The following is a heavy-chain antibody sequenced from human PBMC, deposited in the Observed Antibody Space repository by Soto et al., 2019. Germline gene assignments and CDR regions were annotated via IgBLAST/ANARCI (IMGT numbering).Heavy chain of an antibody. Sequence: PGGSLRLSCAASGFTFTNSWMHWVRQAPGEGLVWVSGLNADGSSTYYADSVKGRFTISRGSAKGALYLQMNSLRAEDTAFYYCATVFDFWGQGTLVTVSS. CDR2: LNADGSST. V-gene: IGHV3-74*01. CDR1: GFTFTNSW. CDR3: ATVFDF. J-gene: IGHJ4*02.